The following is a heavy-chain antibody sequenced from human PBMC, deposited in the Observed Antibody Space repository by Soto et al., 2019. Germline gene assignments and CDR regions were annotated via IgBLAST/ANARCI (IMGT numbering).Heavy chain of an antibody. CDR1: GGSFSGYY. J-gene: IGHJ4*02. CDR2: INHSGST. V-gene: IGHV4-34*01. D-gene: IGHD6-6*01. Sequence: QVQLQQWGAGLLKPSETLSLTCAVYGGSFSGYYWSWIRQPPGKGLEWIGEINHSGSTNYNPSLKSRVTISVDTSKNQFSLKLSSVTAADTAVYYCVRHLEDSSSSSHQGLDYWGQGTLVTVSS. CDR3: VRHLEDSSSSSHQGLDY.